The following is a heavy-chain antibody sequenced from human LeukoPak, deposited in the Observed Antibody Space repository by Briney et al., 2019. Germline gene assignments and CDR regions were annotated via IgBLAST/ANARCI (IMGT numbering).Heavy chain of an antibody. V-gene: IGHV4-39*01. Sequence: MASETLSLTCTVSGGSISSSSYYWGWIRQPPGKGLEWIGSIYYSGSTYYNPSLKSRVTISVDTSKNQFSLKLSSVTAADTAVYYCARHGTVWVNGRFDYWGQGTLVTVSS. CDR3: ARHGTVWVNGRFDY. D-gene: IGHD3-16*01. J-gene: IGHJ4*02. CDR2: IYYSGST. CDR1: GGSISSSSYY.